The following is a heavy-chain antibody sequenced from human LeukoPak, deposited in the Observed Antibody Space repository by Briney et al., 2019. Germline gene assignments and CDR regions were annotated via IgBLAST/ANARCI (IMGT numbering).Heavy chain of an antibody. CDR1: GFTFSSYG. Sequence: GGSLRLSCAASGFTFSSYGMHWVRQAPGKGLEWVAAIWYDGSNKYYADSVKGRFTISRDNSKNTLYLQMNSLRAKDTAVYYCARERQQLVFWFDPWGQGTLVTVSS. CDR3: ARERQQLVFWFDP. CDR2: IWYDGSNK. D-gene: IGHD6-13*01. V-gene: IGHV3-33*01. J-gene: IGHJ5*02.